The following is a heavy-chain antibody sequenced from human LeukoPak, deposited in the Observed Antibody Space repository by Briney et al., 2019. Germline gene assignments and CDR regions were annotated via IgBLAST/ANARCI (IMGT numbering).Heavy chain of an antibody. Sequence: GGSLRLSCAASGFTFSSYWMTWVRQAPGKGLEWVANINQDESEKYYVDSVKGRFTISRDNAKNSLYLQMNSLRAEDTAVYYCARDNSMYSSSWHLIGYWGQGTLVTVSS. J-gene: IGHJ4*02. CDR1: GFTFSSYW. V-gene: IGHV3-7*01. CDR3: ARDNSMYSSSWHLIGY. CDR2: INQDESEK. D-gene: IGHD6-13*01.